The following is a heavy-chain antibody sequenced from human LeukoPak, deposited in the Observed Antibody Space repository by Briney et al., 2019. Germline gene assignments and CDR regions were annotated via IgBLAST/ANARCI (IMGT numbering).Heavy chain of an antibody. D-gene: IGHD3-9*01. Sequence: SETLSLTCAVYGGSFSGYYWSWIRQPPGKGLEWIGEINHSGSTNYNPSLKSRVTISVDTSKNQFSLKLSSVTAADTAVYYCARHLRYFGYWGQGTLVTVSS. J-gene: IGHJ4*02. CDR2: INHSGST. CDR3: ARHLRYFGY. CDR1: GGSFSGYY. V-gene: IGHV4-34*01.